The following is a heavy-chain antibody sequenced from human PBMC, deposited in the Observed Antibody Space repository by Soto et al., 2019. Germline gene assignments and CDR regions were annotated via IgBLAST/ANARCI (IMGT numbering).Heavy chain of an antibody. V-gene: IGHV4-30-2*01. CDR1: GGSISSGGYS. Sequence: LSLTCAVSGGSISSGGYSWSWIRQPPGKGLEWIGYIYHSGSTYYNPSLKSRVTISVDRSKNQFSLKLSSVTAADTAVYYCARSPYVWGSYRYYFDYWGQGTLVTVSS. J-gene: IGHJ4*02. CDR3: ARSPYVWGSYRYYFDY. D-gene: IGHD3-16*02. CDR2: IYHSGST.